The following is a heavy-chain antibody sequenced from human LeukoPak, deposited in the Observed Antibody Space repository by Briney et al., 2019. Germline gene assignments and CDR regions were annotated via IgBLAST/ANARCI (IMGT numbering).Heavy chain of an antibody. CDR2: ISTSSSTI. V-gene: IGHV3-48*01. CDR3: ASGCGGDCYSDAFEI. Sequence: GGSLRLSCAASGFTFSNYNMNWVRQAPGHGLERVSYISTSSSTIYYADSVKGRFTISRDNAKNSLYLQMNSLRAEDTAVYYCASGCGGDCYSDAFEIWGQGTMVTVSS. J-gene: IGHJ3*02. CDR1: GFTFSNYN. D-gene: IGHD2-21*02.